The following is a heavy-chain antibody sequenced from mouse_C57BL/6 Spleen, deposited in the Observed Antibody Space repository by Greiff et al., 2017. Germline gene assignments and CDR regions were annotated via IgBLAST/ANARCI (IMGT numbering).Heavy chain of an antibody. Sequence: EVMLVESGGGLVQPGGSLKLSCAASGFTFSDYYMYWVRQTPEKRLEWVAYISNGGGSTYYPDTVKGRFNISRDNAKNTLYLQMSRLKSEDTAMYYCARHTTGFDYWGQGTTLTVSS. CDR3: ARHTTGFDY. V-gene: IGHV5-12*01. CDR1: GFTFSDYY. CDR2: ISNGGGST. J-gene: IGHJ2*01. D-gene: IGHD1-1*01.